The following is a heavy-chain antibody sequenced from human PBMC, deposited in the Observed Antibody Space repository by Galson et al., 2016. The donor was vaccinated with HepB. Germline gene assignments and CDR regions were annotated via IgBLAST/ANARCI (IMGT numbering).Heavy chain of an antibody. CDR2: IDYSGST. D-gene: IGHD3-3*01. CDR1: GDSMNTFY. CDR3: ARGQDFWCGYSPYYFDF. V-gene: IGHV4-59*01. Sequence: SETLSLTCTVSGDSMNTFYWSWIRQPPGKGLEWLGFIDYSGSTTYNPSLRTRVTISVDTSKNHFSLKLKSLTAADTAVYYCARGQDFWCGYSPYYFDFWGPGTLVTASS. J-gene: IGHJ4*02.